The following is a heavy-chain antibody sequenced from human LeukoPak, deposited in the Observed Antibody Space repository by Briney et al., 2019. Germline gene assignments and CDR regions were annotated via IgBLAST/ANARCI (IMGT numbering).Heavy chain of an antibody. J-gene: IGHJ6*02. V-gene: IGHV3-23*01. CDR2: IGNSGDRT. Sequence: GGSLRLSCAASGFTFSSYAMSWVRQAPGKGPEWVSGIGNSGDRTFYADSVKGRFTISRDNSKNTLYLQMNSLRVEDTTLYYCAKGGVWGQGIAVTVSS. CDR3: AKGGV. CDR1: GFTFSSYA.